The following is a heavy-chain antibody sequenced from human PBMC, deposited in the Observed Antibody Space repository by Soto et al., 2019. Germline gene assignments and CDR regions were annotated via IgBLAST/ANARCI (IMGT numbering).Heavy chain of an antibody. V-gene: IGHV3-23*01. CDR3: ARDPFGYYVNYFDN. CDR2: ISGSGGST. Sequence: GGSLRLSCAASGFTFSSYAMSWVRQAPGKGLEWVSGISGSGGSTYYADSVKGRFTISRDDSKNTLYLQMNSLRAEDTAIFFCARDPFGYYVNYFDNWGQGTLVTVSS. CDR1: GFTFSSYA. J-gene: IGHJ4*02. D-gene: IGHD1-26*01.